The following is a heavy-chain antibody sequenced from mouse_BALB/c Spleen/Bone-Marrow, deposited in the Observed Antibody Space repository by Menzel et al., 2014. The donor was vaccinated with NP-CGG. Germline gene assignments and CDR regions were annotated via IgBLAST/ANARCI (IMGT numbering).Heavy chain of an antibody. CDR3: ARRVYYDYDGGAWFAY. CDR1: GYTFTSYD. J-gene: IGHJ3*01. CDR2: IFPGDGST. Sequence: VQLQQSGAELVKPGASVKLSCKASGYTFTSYDINWVRQRPEQGLEWIGWIFPGDGSTKYNEKFKGQATLTTDKSSSTXYXQXSRLTSEDPAVYFCARRVYYDYDGGAWFAYWGQGTLVTVSA. D-gene: IGHD2-4*01. V-gene: IGHV1S56*01.